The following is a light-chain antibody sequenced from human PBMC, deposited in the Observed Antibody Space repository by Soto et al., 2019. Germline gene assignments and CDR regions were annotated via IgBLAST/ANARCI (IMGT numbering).Light chain of an antibody. Sequence: IVLTQSPGTLSLSPGERATLSCRARQRVSSSFLAWYQQKPGQAPRLLIYGASSRATGIPDRFSGSGSGTDFPLIISRLEPEDFAVYYCKKYDSSPITSGGGTKVDIQ. CDR3: KKYDSSPIT. CDR1: QRVSSSF. V-gene: IGKV3-20*01. CDR2: GAS. J-gene: IGKJ4*01.